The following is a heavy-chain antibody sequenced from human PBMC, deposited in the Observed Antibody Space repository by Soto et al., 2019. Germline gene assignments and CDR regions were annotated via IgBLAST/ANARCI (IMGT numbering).Heavy chain of an antibody. D-gene: IGHD3-16*01. Sequence: GGSLRLSCAASAFTFSSYWMSWVRQAPGKGLEWVANIKQDGSEKYYVDSVKGRFTISRDNAKNSLYLQMNSLRAEDTAVYYCARDLFEAARRGEYAFDIWGQGTMVTVS. CDR1: AFTFSSYW. CDR3: ARDLFEAARRGEYAFDI. J-gene: IGHJ3*02. CDR2: IKQDGSEK. V-gene: IGHV3-7*03.